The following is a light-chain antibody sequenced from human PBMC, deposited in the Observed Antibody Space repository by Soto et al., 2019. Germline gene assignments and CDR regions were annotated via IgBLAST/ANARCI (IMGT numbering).Light chain of an antibody. V-gene: IGKV1-8*01. CDR1: QGISSY. J-gene: IGKJ2*01. CDR3: QQYHSYPPYT. Sequence: AIRMTQSPSSLSASTGDRVTITCRASQGISSYLAWYQQKPGKAPKLLIYAASTLQSGVPSRFSGSGSGTDFTLTISCLQSEDFATYYCQQYHSYPPYTFGQGTKVDIK. CDR2: AAS.